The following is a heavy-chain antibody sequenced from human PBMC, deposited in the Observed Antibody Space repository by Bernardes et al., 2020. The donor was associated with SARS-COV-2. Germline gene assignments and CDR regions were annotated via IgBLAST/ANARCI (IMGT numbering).Heavy chain of an antibody. Sequence: TLSLTCAVYGGPFNDYFWTWIRQSPGKGLEWIGEISPGGVTKYNASLKSRVTISLDTSKNQFSLGLTSVTAADTAVYYCASLSPFCCYRNAFDIWGQGAMVTVSS. CDR2: ISPGGVT. CDR1: GGPFNDYF. CDR3: ASLSPFCCYRNAFDI. V-gene: IGHV4-34*01. D-gene: IGHD3-16*02. J-gene: IGHJ3*02.